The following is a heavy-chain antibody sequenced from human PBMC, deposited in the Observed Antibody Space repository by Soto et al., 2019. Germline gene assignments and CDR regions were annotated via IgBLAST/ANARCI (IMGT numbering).Heavy chain of an antibody. Sequence: QVQLVQSGAEVKKPGASVKVSCKASGYTFTGYYMHWVRQAPGQGLEWMGWINPNSGGTNYAQKFQGRGTMTRDTAISTAYMELSRLRSDDTAVYYCAREGQNPFYDSSGYPDYWGQGTLVTVSS. CDR3: AREGQNPFYDSSGYPDY. CDR1: GYTFTGYY. D-gene: IGHD3-22*01. CDR2: INPNSGGT. V-gene: IGHV1-2*02. J-gene: IGHJ4*02.